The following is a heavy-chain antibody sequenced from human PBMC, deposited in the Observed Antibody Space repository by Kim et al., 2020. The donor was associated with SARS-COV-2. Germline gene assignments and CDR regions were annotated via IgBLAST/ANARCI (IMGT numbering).Heavy chain of an antibody. J-gene: IGHJ4*02. Sequence: GGSLRLSCAASGFTFSSYGMHWVRQAPGKGLEWVAVIWYDGSNKYYADSVKGRFTISRDNSKNTLYLQMNSLRAEDTAVYYCARDRGPSGSYSNYWGQGTLVTVSS. CDR1: GFTFSSYG. V-gene: IGHV3-33*01. CDR3: ARDRGPSGSYSNY. CDR2: IWYDGSNK. D-gene: IGHD1-26*01.